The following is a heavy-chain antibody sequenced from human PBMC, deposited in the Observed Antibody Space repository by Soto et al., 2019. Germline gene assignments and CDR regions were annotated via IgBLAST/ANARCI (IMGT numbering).Heavy chain of an antibody. J-gene: IGHJ4*02. CDR1: GGTFSSYA. D-gene: IGHD5-18*01. CDR3: ATSRRDTAMVPFDY. CDR2: IIPIFGTA. V-gene: IGHV1-69*01. Sequence: QVQLVQSGAEVKKPGSSVKVSCKASGGTFSSYAISWVRQAPGQGLEWMGGIIPIFGTANYAQKFQGRVTITADESTSTAYMELSSLRSEDTAVYYCATSRRDTAMVPFDYWGQGTLVTVSS.